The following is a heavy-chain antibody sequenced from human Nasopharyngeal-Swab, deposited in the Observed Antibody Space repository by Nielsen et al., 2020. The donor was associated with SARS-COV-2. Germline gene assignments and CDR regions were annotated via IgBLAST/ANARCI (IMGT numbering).Heavy chain of an antibody. CDR3: ARDLYDFWSGYRIDAFDI. CDR2: ISAYNGNT. J-gene: IGHJ3*02. CDR1: GYTFTSYG. D-gene: IGHD3-3*01. V-gene: IGHV1-18*01. Sequence: ASVKVSCKASGYTFTSYGISWVRQAPGQGLEWMGRISAYNGNTNYAQKLQGRVTMTTDTSTSTAYMELRSLRSDDTAVYYCARDLYDFWSGYRIDAFDIWGQGTMVTVSS.